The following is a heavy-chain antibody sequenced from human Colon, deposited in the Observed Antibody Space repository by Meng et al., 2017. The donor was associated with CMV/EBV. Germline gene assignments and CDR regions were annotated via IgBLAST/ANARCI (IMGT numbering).Heavy chain of an antibody. Sequence: SETLSLTCTVSGGSISNYYWNWIRQSPGRGLEWIGYIYYTGSTNYNPSLESRVTISVDTSSNQFSLRLRSVTAADTARYYCARRAGLDWSGYFLFDYWGQGSLVTVSS. D-gene: IGHD3-3*01. CDR2: IYYTGST. CDR1: GGSISNYY. J-gene: IGHJ4*02. V-gene: IGHV4-59*13. CDR3: ARRAGLDWSGYFLFDY.